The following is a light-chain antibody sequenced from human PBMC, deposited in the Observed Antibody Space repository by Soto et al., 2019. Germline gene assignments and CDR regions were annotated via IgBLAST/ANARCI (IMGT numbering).Light chain of an antibody. CDR3: QQYNNWPPLT. J-gene: IGKJ4*01. CDR2: GAS. V-gene: IGKV3-15*01. Sequence: EIVMTQSPATLSVSPGESATLSCRASQSVSSNLAWYQQKPGQAPRRLIYGASTRATGIPARFSGSGSETEFTLTISSLQSEDFAVYYCQQYNNWPPLTFGGGTKVEIK. CDR1: QSVSSN.